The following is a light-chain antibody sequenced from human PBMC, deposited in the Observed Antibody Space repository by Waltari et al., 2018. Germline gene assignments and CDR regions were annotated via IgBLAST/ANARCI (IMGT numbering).Light chain of an antibody. CDR1: SLRSYY. Sequence: SSELTQDPAVSVALCQTVRITCQGDSLRSYYASRYQQKPGQAPVLVIYGKTNRPSGIPDRFSGSSSGNTASLTSTGAQAEDEADYYCNSRDSSGNHVVFGGGTKLTVL. CDR3: NSRDSSGNHVV. J-gene: IGLJ2*01. V-gene: IGLV3-19*01. CDR2: GKT.